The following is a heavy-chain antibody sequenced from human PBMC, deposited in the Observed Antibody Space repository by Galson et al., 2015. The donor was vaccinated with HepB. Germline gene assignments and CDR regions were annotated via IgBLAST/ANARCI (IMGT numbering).Heavy chain of an antibody. J-gene: IGHJ4*02. CDR3: ARDFWNYGDC. CDR1: GFTFSSYS. D-gene: IGHD1-7*01. CDR2: ISSSSSAI. Sequence: LRLSCAASGFTFSSYSMNWVRQAPGKGLEWISYISSSSSAIYYVDSVKGRFTISRDNAKNSLYLQMDSLRAEDTAVYYCARDFWNYGDCWGQGTLVTVSS. V-gene: IGHV3-48*01.